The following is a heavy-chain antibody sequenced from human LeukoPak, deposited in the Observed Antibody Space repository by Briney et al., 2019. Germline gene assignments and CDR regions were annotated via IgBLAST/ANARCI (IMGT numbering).Heavy chain of an antibody. V-gene: IGHV1-24*01. Sequence: ASVKVSCKVSGYTLTELSMHWVRQAPGKGLEWVGGFDPEDGETIYAQKFQGRVTMTEDTSTDTAYMELSSLRSEDTAVYYCATDRDTMVRGVLSFDPWGQGTLVTVSS. J-gene: IGHJ5*02. CDR1: GYTLTELS. CDR2: FDPEDGET. D-gene: IGHD3-10*01. CDR3: ATDRDTMVRGVLSFDP.